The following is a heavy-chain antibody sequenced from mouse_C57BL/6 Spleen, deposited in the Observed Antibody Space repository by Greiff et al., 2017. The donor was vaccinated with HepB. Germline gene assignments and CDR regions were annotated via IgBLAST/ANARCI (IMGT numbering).Heavy chain of an antibody. D-gene: IGHD1-1*01. CDR2: INPSSGYT. V-gene: IGHV1-4*01. CDR1: GYTFTSYT. J-gene: IGHJ2*02. Sequence: QVQLQQSGAELARPGASVKMSCKASGYTFTSYTMHWVKQRPGQGLEWIGYINPSSGYTKYNQKFKDKANFTADKSSSTAYMQLSTLTSAGSAVYYCARGSTDCWGRGTSLSVSS. CDR3: ARGSTDC.